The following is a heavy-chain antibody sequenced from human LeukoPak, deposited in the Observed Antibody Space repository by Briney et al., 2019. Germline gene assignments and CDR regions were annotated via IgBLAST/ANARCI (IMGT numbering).Heavy chain of an antibody. CDR1: GGSISSGGYY. D-gene: IGHD6-13*01. CDR2: IYYSGST. Sequence: SQTLSLTCTVSGGSISSGGYYWGWIRQPPGKGLEWIGSIYYSGSTYYNPSLKSRVTISVDTSKNQFSLKLSSVTAADTAVYYCARRVGYSSSHLFDPWGQGTLVTVSS. V-gene: IGHV4-39*01. J-gene: IGHJ5*02. CDR3: ARRVGYSSSHLFDP.